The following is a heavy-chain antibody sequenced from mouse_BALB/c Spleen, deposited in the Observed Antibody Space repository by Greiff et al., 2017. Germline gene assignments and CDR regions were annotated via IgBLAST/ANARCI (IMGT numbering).Heavy chain of an antibody. CDR2: ISSGGSYT. CDR1: GFTFSSYT. J-gene: IGHJ2*01. CDR3: TRSFYYYGSSYYFDY. V-gene: IGHV5-6-4*01. Sequence: EVMLVESGGGLVKPGGSLKLSCAASGFTFSSYTMSWVRQTPEKRLEWVATISSGGSYTYYPDSVKGRFTISRDNAKNTLYLQMSSLKSEDTAMYYCTRSFYYYGSSYYFDYWGQGTTLTVSS. D-gene: IGHD1-1*01.